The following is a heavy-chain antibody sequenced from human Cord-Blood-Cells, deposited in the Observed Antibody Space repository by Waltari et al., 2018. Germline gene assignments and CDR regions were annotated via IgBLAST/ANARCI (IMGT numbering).Heavy chain of an antibody. CDR3: ARILARLGDAFDI. CDR1: GFSLSTSGLC. V-gene: IGHV2-70*15. CDR2: IDWDDDK. Sequence: QVTLRESGPALVTPTQTLTLTCTFSGFSLSTSGLCVSWIRQPPGKALEWLARIDWDDDKYYSTSLKTRLTISKDTSKNQVVLTMTNMDPVDTATYYCARILARLGDAFDIWGQGTMVTVSS. J-gene: IGHJ3*02.